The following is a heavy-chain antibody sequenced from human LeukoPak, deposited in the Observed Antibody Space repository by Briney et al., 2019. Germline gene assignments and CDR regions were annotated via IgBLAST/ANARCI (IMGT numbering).Heavy chain of an antibody. J-gene: IGHJ4*02. CDR2: ISVGGDGT. V-gene: IGHV3-23*01. Sequence: GGSLRLSCAASGFTFSTYAMNWVRQAPGKGLEWVSVISVGGDGTFYADSVKGRFSISRDTSKSTLSLQMNSLRAEDTAVYYCAKARGFAVVTAIDSWGQGTLVTVSS. D-gene: IGHD2-21*02. CDR3: AKARGFAVVTAIDS. CDR1: GFTFSTYA.